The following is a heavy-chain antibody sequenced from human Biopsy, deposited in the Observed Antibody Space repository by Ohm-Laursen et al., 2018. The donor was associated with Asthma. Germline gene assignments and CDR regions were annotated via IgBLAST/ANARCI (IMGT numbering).Heavy chain of an antibody. J-gene: IGHJ4*02. CDR2: HDHEEGGT. CDR3: ASDFPKDYVRYNFQF. D-gene: IGHD4-17*01. CDR1: GYSLTDLF. Sequence: SSVKVSCKLSGYSLTDLFMHWVRQAPGQGLEWMGGHDHEEGGTVNARRFQGRVTMTEDTSTDTAYMELSSLSSGDTAVYYCASDFPKDYVRYNFQFWGQGTLVTVSS. V-gene: IGHV1-24*01.